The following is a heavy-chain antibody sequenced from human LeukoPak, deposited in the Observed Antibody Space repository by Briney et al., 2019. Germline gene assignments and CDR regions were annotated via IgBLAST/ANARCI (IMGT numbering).Heavy chain of an antibody. J-gene: IGHJ5*02. Sequence: GRSLRLSCTASGFTFGDYAMSWVRQAPGKGLEWVGFIRSKAYGGTTEYAASVKGRFTISRDDSKSIAYLQMNSLKTEGTAVYYCTRFREVVPAAMTGWFDPWGQGTLVTVSS. CDR2: IRSKAYGGTT. D-gene: IGHD2-2*01. CDR1: GFTFGDYA. CDR3: TRFREVVPAAMTGWFDP. V-gene: IGHV3-49*04.